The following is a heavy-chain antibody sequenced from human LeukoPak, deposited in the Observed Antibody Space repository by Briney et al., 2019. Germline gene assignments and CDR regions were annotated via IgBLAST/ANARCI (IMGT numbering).Heavy chain of an antibody. CDR1: GFTFSSYG. CDR3: AKFRNIAATEYFQH. J-gene: IGHJ1*01. Sequence: GFLRLSCAASGFTFSSYGMHWVRQAPGKGLEWVAFIRYDGSNKYYADSVKGRFTISRDNSKNTLYLQMNSLRAEDTAVYYCAKFRNIAATEYFQHWGQGTLVTVSS. V-gene: IGHV3-30*02. D-gene: IGHD6-13*01. CDR2: IRYDGSNK.